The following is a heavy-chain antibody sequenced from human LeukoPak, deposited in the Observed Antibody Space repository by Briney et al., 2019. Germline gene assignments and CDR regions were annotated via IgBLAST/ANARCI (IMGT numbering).Heavy chain of an antibody. Sequence: GGSLRLSCAASGFTFSSYSMNWVRQAPGKGLEWVSSISSSSSYIYYADSVKGRFTISRDNAKNSLYLQMNSLRAEDTAVYYCASPTLGYSSGWCLDLWGRGTLVTVSS. D-gene: IGHD6-19*01. J-gene: IGHJ2*01. V-gene: IGHV3-21*01. CDR2: ISSSSSYI. CDR3: ASPTLGYSSGWCLDL. CDR1: GFTFSSYS.